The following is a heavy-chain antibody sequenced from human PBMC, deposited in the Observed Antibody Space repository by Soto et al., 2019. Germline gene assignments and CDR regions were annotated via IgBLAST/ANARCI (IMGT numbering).Heavy chain of an antibody. V-gene: IGHV1-46*01. J-gene: IGHJ1*01. CDR2: ISPSGGST. Sequence: ASVKVSCKASGYTFTSYYMHWVRQAPGQGLEWMGIISPSGGSTSYAQKFQGRVTMTRDTSTSTVYMELSSLRSEDTAVYYCARDDWYYYDSSGPSEGYFQHWGQGTLVTVSS. CDR3: ARDDWYYYDSSGPSEGYFQH. CDR1: GYTFTSYY. D-gene: IGHD3-22*01.